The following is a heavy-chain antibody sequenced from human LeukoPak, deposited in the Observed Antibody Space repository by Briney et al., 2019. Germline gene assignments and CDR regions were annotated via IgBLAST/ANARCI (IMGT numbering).Heavy chain of an antibody. D-gene: IGHD5-12*01. CDR3: ARGPDIVATLGAFDI. V-gene: IGHV4-4*07. CDR2: IYTSGST. Sequence: HPSETLPLTCTVSGGPLSSYYWSWIPQPAGKGLEWIGRIYTSGSTNYNPSLKSRVTMSVDTSKNQFSLKLSSVTAADTAVYYCARGPDIVATLGAFDIWGQGTMVTVSS. J-gene: IGHJ3*02. CDR1: GGPLSSYY.